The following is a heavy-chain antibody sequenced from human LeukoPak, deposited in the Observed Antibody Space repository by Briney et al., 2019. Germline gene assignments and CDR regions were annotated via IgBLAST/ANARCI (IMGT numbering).Heavy chain of an antibody. CDR1: GFTFSSYG. D-gene: IGHD6-13*01. V-gene: IGHV3-30*02. J-gene: IGHJ4*02. CDR3: AKELHLYSSSWYGGYDY. Sequence: GGSLRLSCAASGFTFSSYGMHWVRQAPGKGLEWVAFIRYDGSNKYYADSVKGRFTISRDNSKNTLYLQMNSLRAEDAAVYYCAKELHLYSSSWYGGYDYWGQGTLVTVSS. CDR2: IRYDGSNK.